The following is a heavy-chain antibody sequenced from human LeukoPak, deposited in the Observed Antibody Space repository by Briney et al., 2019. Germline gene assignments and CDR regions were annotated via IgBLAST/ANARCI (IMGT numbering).Heavy chain of an antibody. CDR1: GGSFSGYY. Sequence: SETLSLTCAVYGGSFSGYYWSWIRQPPGKGLEWIGEINHSGSTNYNPSLKSRVTISVDTSKNQFSLKLSSVTAADTAVYYCARGRPRPKRSFDYWGQGTLVTVSS. J-gene: IGHJ4*02. V-gene: IGHV4-34*01. CDR3: ARGRPRPKRSFDY. CDR2: INHSGST.